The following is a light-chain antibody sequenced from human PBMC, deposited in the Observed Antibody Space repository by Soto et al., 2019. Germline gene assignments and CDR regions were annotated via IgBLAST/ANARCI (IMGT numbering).Light chain of an antibody. V-gene: IGLV1-47*01. Sequence: QSALTQPPSASGTPGQRVTISCSGSSSNIGSNYVYWYQQLPGTAPKLLIYRNNQRPSGVPDRFSGSKSGTSASLAISGLRSEDEADYYCAAWADSLSVLYVFGTGTKVTVL. CDR1: SSNIGSNY. CDR3: AAWADSLSVLYV. J-gene: IGLJ1*01. CDR2: RNN.